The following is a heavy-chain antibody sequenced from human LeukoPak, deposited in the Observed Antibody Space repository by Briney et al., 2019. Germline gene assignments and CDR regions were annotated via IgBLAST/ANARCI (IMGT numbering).Heavy chain of an antibody. CDR1: GGTFSNYA. Sequence: SVKVSCKASGGTFSNYAISWVRQAPGQGLEWMGGIIPMFDKTNYAQKFQGRVTIIADESTSTVYMEVSSLRSEDTAVYYCARDQGYSYGFDYWGQGTLVTVSS. CDR3: ARDQGYSYGFDY. J-gene: IGHJ4*02. CDR2: IIPMFDKT. D-gene: IGHD5-18*01. V-gene: IGHV1-69*13.